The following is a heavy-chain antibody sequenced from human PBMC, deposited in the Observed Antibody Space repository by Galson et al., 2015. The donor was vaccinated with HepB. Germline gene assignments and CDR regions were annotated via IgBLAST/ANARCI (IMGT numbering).Heavy chain of an antibody. CDR1: GFIFTRYA. V-gene: IGHV3-23*01. CDR3: AKGVGSGWIFDY. CDR2: ISDSGGST. D-gene: IGHD6-19*01. J-gene: IGHJ4*02. Sequence: SLRLSCAASGFIFTRYAMTWVRQAPGKGLEWVSGISDSGGSTYYADSVKSRFTISRDNCKNTLYLQMNSLRAEDTAVYYCAKGVGSGWIFDYWGQGTLVTVSS.